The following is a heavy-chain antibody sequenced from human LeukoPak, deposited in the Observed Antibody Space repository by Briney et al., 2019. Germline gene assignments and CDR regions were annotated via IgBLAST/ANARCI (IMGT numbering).Heavy chain of an antibody. CDR1: GFTFGDYA. Sequence: HPGRSLRLSCTASGFTFGDYAMSWFRQAPGKGLEWVGFIRSKAYGGTTEYAASAKGRFTISRDDSKSIAYLQMNSLKTEDTAVYYCTRDWVVVTEYYFDYWGQGTLVTVSS. CDR2: IRSKAYGGTT. D-gene: IGHD2-21*02. CDR3: TRDWVVVTEYYFDY. V-gene: IGHV3-49*03. J-gene: IGHJ4*02.